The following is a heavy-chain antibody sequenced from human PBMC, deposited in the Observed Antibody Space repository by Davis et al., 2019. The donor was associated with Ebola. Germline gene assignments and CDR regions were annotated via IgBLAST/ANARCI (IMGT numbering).Heavy chain of an antibody. D-gene: IGHD6-6*01. CDR3: ARDQGSIAARPFDY. V-gene: IGHV3-11*06. CDR1: GFTFSDYY. Sequence: PGGSLRLSCAASGFTFSDYYMSWIRQAPGKGLEWVSYISSSSSYTNYADSVKGRFTISRDNAKNSLYLQMNSLRAEDTAVYYCARDQGSIAARPFDYWGQGTLVTVSS. J-gene: IGHJ4*02. CDR2: ISSSSSYT.